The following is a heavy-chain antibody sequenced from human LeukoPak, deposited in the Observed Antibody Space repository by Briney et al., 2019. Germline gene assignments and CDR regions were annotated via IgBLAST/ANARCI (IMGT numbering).Heavy chain of an antibody. Sequence: ASVNVSCKASGGTFRSAAMSWVRQAPGQGLEWVGHIILMFGTTTYAQKFQGRVTISADESTTTVYMELSSLTSDDTAIYYCTRDEYKGSATFNYWGQGTQVIVSS. J-gene: IGHJ4*02. CDR3: TRDEYKGSATFNY. CDR2: IILMFGTT. D-gene: IGHD1-1*01. V-gene: IGHV1-69*13. CDR1: GGTFRSAA.